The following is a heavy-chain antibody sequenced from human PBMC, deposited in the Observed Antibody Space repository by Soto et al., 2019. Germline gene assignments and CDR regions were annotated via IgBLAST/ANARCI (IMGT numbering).Heavy chain of an antibody. CDR1: GYSFTTNW. J-gene: IGHJ1*01. CDR3: ARHSGVAEDGTD. CDR2: IYPGDSDT. Sequence: GESLKISCKGSGYSFTTNWVGGVRQMPGKGLEWMGVIYPGDSDTRYSPSFQGQVAISADKSINTAYLQWSSLKASDTAMYYCARHSGVAEDGTDWGQGTLVTVSS. V-gene: IGHV5-51*01. D-gene: IGHD6-13*01.